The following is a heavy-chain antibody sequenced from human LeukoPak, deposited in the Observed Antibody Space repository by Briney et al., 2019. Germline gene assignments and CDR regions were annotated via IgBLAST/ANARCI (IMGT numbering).Heavy chain of an antibody. CDR1: GFTFSSYW. V-gene: IGHV3-74*01. Sequence: GGSLRLSCVASGFTFSSYWMHWVRQAPGKGLVWVSRMNSDGSSTSYADSVKGRFTISRDNAKNTLYLQMNSLRAEDTAVYYCARSAWVDCFDYWGQGTLVTVSS. CDR3: ARSAWVDCFDY. D-gene: IGHD2-15*01. CDR2: MNSDGSST. J-gene: IGHJ4*02.